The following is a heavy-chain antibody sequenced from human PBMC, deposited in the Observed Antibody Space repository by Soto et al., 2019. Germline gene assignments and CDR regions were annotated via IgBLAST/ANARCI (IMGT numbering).Heavy chain of an antibody. V-gene: IGHV5-51*01. CDR2: IYPGDYDT. J-gene: IGHJ3*02. D-gene: IGHD3-22*01. CDR1: GYSFTSYW. Sequence: GESLKISCKGSGYSFTSYWIGWVRQMPGKGLEWMGIIYPGDYDTRYSPSFQGQVTISADKSISTAYLQWSSLKASDTAMYYCARSDSSGYSHDAFDIWGQGTMVTVSS. CDR3: ARSDSSGYSHDAFDI.